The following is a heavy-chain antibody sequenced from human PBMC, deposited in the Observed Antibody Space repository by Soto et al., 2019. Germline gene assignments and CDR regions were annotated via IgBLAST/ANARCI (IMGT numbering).Heavy chain of an antibody. CDR2: IDPSDSYT. CDR1: AYSFTSYL. J-gene: IGHJ6*02. D-gene: IGHD1-26*01. CDR3: ASRGSYGRVYYYYGLDV. Sequence: GEPLKITCKGSAYSFTSYLISWVRQMTGKGLGWMGRIDPSDSYTNYSLSFQGHATISADKSISTSYLQRRSLKASDTSPNYCASRGSYGRVYYYYGLDVWGPGNTVTVFS. V-gene: IGHV5-10-1*01.